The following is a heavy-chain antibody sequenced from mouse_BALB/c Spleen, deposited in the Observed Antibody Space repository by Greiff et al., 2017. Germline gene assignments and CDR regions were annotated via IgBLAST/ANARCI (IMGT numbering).Heavy chain of an antibody. V-gene: IGHV2-4-1*01. Sequence: VQLKQSGPGLVQPSQSLSITCTVSGFSLTSYGVHWVRQSPGKGLEWLGVIWSGGSTDYNAAFISRLSISKDNSKSQVFFKMNSLQADDTAIYYCAGTPLDYYGSSYRFAYWGQGTLVTVSA. CDR3: AGTPLDYYGSSYRFAY. CDR2: IWSGGST. J-gene: IGHJ3*01. CDR1: GFSLTSYG. D-gene: IGHD1-1*01.